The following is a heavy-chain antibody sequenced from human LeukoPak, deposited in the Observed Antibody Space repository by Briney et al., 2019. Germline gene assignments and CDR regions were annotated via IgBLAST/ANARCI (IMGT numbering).Heavy chain of an antibody. Sequence: SETLSLTGAVYGGSFSGYYRSWIRQPPGKGREWIGEINHSGSTNYNPSLKSRVTISVDTSKNQFSLKLSSVTAADTAVYYCARGLYSRGYFDYWGQGTLVTVSS. D-gene: IGHD3-22*01. CDR3: ARGLYSRGYFDY. CDR2: INHSGST. V-gene: IGHV4-34*01. J-gene: IGHJ4*02. CDR1: GGSFSGYY.